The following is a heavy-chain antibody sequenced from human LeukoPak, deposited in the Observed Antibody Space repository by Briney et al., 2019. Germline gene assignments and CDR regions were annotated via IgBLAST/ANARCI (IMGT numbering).Heavy chain of an antibody. CDR3: ARDGYYDFYADY. Sequence: GGSLKISCQGSGFSFTNYWISLVRQKPGKGLEWMGRIDPSDSYTNYSPSFQGHVTISADKAISTAYLQWSSLKASDTAMYYCARDGYYDFYADYWGQGTLVTVSS. J-gene: IGHJ4*02. CDR1: GFSFTNYW. CDR2: IDPSDSYT. V-gene: IGHV5-10-1*01. D-gene: IGHD3-3*01.